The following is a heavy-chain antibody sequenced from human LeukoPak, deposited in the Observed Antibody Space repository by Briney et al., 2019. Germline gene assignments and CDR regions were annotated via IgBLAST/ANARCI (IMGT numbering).Heavy chain of an antibody. D-gene: IGHD3-10*01. CDR2: INRDGSIT. CDR3: ARDKKSGESSEIDY. Sequence: GGSLRLSCAASGFTFGNYWLHWVRQAPGKGLVWVSRINRDGSITKYADSVKGRFTVSRDNAKNTLDLQMNSLRAEDTAVYYCARDKKSGESSEIDYWGQGTLVTVSP. V-gene: IGHV3-74*01. CDR1: GFTFGNYW. J-gene: IGHJ4*02.